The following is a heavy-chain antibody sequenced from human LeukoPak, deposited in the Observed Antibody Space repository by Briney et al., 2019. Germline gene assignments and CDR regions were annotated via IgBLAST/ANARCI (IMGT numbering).Heavy chain of an antibody. Sequence: SETLTLTCTVSGGSMSSGGYYWSWIRQHPGKGLEWIEYIYYSGSTYYNPSLKSRVTISVDTSKNQFSLKLSSVTAADTAVYYCARESPGRSFGHFDYWGQGTLVTVSS. D-gene: IGHD3-10*01. J-gene: IGHJ4*02. CDR3: ARESPGRSFGHFDY. V-gene: IGHV4-31*03. CDR2: IYYSGST. CDR1: GGSMSSGGYY.